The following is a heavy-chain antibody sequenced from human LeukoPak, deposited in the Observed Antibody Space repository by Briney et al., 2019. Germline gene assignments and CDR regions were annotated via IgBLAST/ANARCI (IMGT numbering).Heavy chain of an antibody. CDR1: GFTFSSHV. J-gene: IGHJ4*01. V-gene: IGHV3-33*01. CDR2: IWYDGVNK. D-gene: IGHD2-2*01. Sequence: GGSLRLSCAASGFTFSSHVMHWVRQAPGKGLEWVAVIWYDGVNKHYADSVKGRFTISRDNSKNTLYLQMNSLRAEDTAVYYCARVAPIYSTSLYYLDSWGHGTLVTVSS. CDR3: ARVAPIYSTSLYYLDS.